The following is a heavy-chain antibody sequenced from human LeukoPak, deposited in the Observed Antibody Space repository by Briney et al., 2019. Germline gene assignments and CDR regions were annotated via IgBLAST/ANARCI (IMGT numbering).Heavy chain of an antibody. J-gene: IGHJ4*02. D-gene: IGHD3-10*01. Sequence: SVKVSFKASGGTFSSYAISWVRQAPGQGLEWMGGIIPIFGTANYAQKFQGRVTITADESTSTAYMELSSLRSEDTAVYYCASEWGVKPAPPDYWGQGTLVTVSS. CDR2: IIPIFGTA. V-gene: IGHV1-69*13. CDR3: ASEWGVKPAPPDY. CDR1: GGTFSSYA.